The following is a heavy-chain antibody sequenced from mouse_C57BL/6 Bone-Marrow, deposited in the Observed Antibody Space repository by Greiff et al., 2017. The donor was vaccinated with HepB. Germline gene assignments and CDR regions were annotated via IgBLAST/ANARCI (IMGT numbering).Heavy chain of an antibody. J-gene: IGHJ4*01. V-gene: IGHV5-9-1*02. CDR2: ISSGGDYI. CDR3: TREVWLRRDWDAMDY. Sequence: EVKLVESGEGLVKPGGSLKLSCAASGFTFSSYAMSWVRQTPEKRLEWVAYISSGGDYIYYADTVKGRFTISRDNARNTLYLQMSSLKSEDTAMYYCTREVWLRRDWDAMDYWGQGTSVTVSS. D-gene: IGHD2-2*01. CDR1: GFTFSSYA.